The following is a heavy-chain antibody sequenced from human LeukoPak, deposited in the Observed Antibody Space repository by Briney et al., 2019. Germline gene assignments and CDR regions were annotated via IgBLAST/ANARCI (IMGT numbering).Heavy chain of an antibody. J-gene: IGHJ4*02. Sequence: GGALRLSCAASGFTFSDYYMSGIGQAPGKGLEGVSYISSSGSTRYYADSVKGRFTISRDNAKNSLSLPMNSLRAEDTAVYYCASGGGVQPMIVVIWGQGTLVTASS. CDR3: ASGGGVQPMIVVI. V-gene: IGHV3-11*01. D-gene: IGHD3-22*01. CDR1: GFTFSDYY. CDR2: ISSSGSTR.